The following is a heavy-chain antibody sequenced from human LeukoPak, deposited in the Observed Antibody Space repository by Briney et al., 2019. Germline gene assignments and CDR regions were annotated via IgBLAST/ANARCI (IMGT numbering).Heavy chain of an antibody. V-gene: IGHV1-2*02. D-gene: IGHD5-12*01. CDR3: ASLGGYSGYDSDY. CDR2: INPNSGGT. CDR1: GYTFTGYY. Sequence: VASVKVSCKASGYTFTGYYMHWVGQAPGQGLEWMGWINPNSGGTNYAQKFQGRVTMTRDTSISTAYMELSRLRSDDTAVYYCASLGGYSGYDSDYWGQGTLVTVSS. J-gene: IGHJ4*02.